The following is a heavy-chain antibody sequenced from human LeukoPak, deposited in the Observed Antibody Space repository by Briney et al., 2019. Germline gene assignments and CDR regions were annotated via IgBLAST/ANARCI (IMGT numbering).Heavy chain of an antibody. V-gene: IGHV3-23*01. CDR2: ISGSGVST. J-gene: IGHJ3*02. Sequence: GGSLRLSCAASGFTFSSYTMSWVRQAPGQGLEWVSSISGSGVSTYYADYVKGRFTLSRDNSKNTLYLQINSLRAEDTAVYYCAKQWRGTGDAFDIWGQGTMVTVSS. CDR1: GFTFSSYT. D-gene: IGHD3/OR15-3a*01. CDR3: AKQWRGTGDAFDI.